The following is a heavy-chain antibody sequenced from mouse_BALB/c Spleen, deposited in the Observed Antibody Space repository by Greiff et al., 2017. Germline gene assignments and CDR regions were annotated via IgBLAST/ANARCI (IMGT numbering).Heavy chain of an antibody. Sequence: QVHVKQSGAELVRPGASVKLSCKTSGYIFTSYWIHWVKQRSGQGLEWIARIYPGTGSTYYNEKFKGKATLTADKSSSTAYMQLSSLTSEDTAFYYCAREVTTATDYWGQGTTLTVSS. CDR1: GYIFTSYW. J-gene: IGHJ2*01. D-gene: IGHD1-2*01. CDR2: IYPGTGST. V-gene: IGHV1-76*01. CDR3: AREVTTATDY.